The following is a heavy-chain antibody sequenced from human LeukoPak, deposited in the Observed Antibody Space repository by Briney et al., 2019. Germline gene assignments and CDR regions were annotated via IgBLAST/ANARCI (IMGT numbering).Heavy chain of an antibody. V-gene: IGHV1-18*01. D-gene: IGHD3-3*01. Sequence: AAVKVSCKASGYTFTSYGISWVRQAPGQGLEWMGWISAYNGNTNYAQKLQGRVTMTTDTSTSTAYMELRSLRSDDTAVYYCARDYEGSYDFWSGYHLPFDYWGQGTLVTVSS. CDR3: ARDYEGSYDFWSGYHLPFDY. J-gene: IGHJ4*02. CDR1: GYTFTSYG. CDR2: ISAYNGNT.